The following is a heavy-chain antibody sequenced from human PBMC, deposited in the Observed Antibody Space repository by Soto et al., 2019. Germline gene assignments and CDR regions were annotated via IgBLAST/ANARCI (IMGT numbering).Heavy chain of an antibody. CDR2: INSAYTIV. Sequence: DVQLVESGGDLAQPGGSLRLSCAASGFAFSTYSVNWVRQAPGKGLEWIAHINSAYTIVYADSVRGRFTISRDNAKNSLYLQMNSLRDEDTAVYYCARDAQPSSSGYAYFFDYWGQGTLVTVSS. J-gene: IGHJ4*02. V-gene: IGHV3-48*02. CDR1: GFAFSTYS. CDR3: ARDAQPSSSGYAYFFDY. D-gene: IGHD3-22*01.